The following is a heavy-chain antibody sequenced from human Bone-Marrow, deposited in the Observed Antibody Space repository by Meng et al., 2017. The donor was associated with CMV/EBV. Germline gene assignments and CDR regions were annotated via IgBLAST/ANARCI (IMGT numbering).Heavy chain of an antibody. V-gene: IGHV1-69*04. D-gene: IGHD2-15*01. CDR3: ARAPTYFRSGGSCYWSL. Sequence: SVKVSCKASGGTFTSYAFSWVRQAPGQGLEWMGRIIPILGIANYAQKFQGRVTITADKSTSTAYMELSSLRSEDTAVYYCARAPTYFRSGGSCYWSLWGQGTLVTVSS. CDR2: IIPILGIA. CDR1: GGTFTSYA. J-gene: IGHJ4*02.